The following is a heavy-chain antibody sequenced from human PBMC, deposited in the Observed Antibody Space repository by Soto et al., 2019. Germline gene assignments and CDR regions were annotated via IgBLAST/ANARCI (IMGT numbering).Heavy chain of an antibody. CDR2: IYHSGST. Sequence: PSETVSLSCAVSGGSISSGGYSWNWIRQPPGKGLEWIGYIYHSGSTYYNPSLNIRVTISVDRSKNQFSLKLSSVTAADTAVYYCARVVWYCSGGSCYYYFDYWGQGTLVTVSS. V-gene: IGHV4-30-2*01. J-gene: IGHJ4*02. D-gene: IGHD2-15*01. CDR1: GGSISSGGYS. CDR3: ARVVWYCSGGSCYYYFDY.